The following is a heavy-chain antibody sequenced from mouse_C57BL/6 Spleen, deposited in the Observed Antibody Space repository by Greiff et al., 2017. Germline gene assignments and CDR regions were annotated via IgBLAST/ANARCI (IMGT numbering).Heavy chain of an antibody. CDR2: IYPGDGDT. CDR3: ARLGGNYFDY. Sequence: VQGVESGPEQVKPGASVKISCKASGYAFSSSWMNWVKQRPGKGLEWIGRIYPGDGDTNYNGKFKGKATLTADKSSSTAYMQLSSLTSEDSAVYFCARLGGNYFDYWGQGATLTVSS. CDR1: GYAFSSSW. J-gene: IGHJ2*01. V-gene: IGHV1-82*01.